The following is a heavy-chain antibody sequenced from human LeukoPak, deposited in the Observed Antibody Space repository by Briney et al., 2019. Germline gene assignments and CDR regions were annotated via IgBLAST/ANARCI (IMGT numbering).Heavy chain of an antibody. CDR1: GGSISSGGYY. J-gene: IGHJ5*02. Sequence: SETLSLTCTVSGGSISSGGYYWSWIRQHPGKGLEWIGYIYYSGSTYYNQSLKSRVTISVDTSKNQFSLKLSSVTAADTAVYYCARGVYDSSGYYGFDPWGQGTLVTVSS. CDR3: ARGVYDSSGYYGFDP. V-gene: IGHV4-31*03. CDR2: IYYSGST. D-gene: IGHD3-22*01.